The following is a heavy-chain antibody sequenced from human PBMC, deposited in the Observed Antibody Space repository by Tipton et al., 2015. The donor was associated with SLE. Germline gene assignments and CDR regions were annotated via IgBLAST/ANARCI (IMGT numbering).Heavy chain of an antibody. CDR3: AGIGGKATVSPFYYYGMDV. CDR1: GGSISSYY. V-gene: IGHV4-59*08. CDR2: VFYTGST. D-gene: IGHD4-17*01. J-gene: IGHJ6*02. Sequence: TLSLTCTVSGGSISSYYWIWIRQPPGKGLEYVGDVFYTGSTTYNPSLRSRLTMSLDTSQNQLSLKLSSMTAADTAVYYCAGIGGKATVSPFYYYGMDVWGQGTTVTVSS.